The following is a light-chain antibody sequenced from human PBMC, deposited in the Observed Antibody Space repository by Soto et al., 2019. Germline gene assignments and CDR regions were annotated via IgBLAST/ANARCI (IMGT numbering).Light chain of an antibody. Sequence: DIQMTQSPSSLSASVGDRVTITCRASQSISSYLNWYQQKPGKAPKLLIYAASSLQSGVPSRFSGSGSGTDFTLTISSLQPEDFATYYCHQASSFPLTFGGGTTVEN. V-gene: IGKV1-39*01. CDR1: QSISSY. CDR3: HQASSFPLT. J-gene: IGKJ4*01. CDR2: AAS.